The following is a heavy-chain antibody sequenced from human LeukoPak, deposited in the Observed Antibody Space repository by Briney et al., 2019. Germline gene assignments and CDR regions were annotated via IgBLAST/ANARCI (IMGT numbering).Heavy chain of an antibody. CDR1: GGTFSSYA. D-gene: IGHD3-22*01. J-gene: IGHJ6*02. Sequence: ASVKVSCKASGGTFSSYAISWVRQAPGQGLEWMGRIIPILGIANYAQKFQGRVTITADKSTSTAYMELSSLRSEDTAVYYCARETIVTLTYYYYYGMDVWGQGTTVTVSS. CDR3: ARETIVTLTYYYYYGMDV. CDR2: IIPILGIA. V-gene: IGHV1-69*04.